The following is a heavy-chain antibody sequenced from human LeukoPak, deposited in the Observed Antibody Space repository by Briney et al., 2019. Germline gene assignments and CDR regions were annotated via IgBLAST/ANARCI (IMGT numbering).Heavy chain of an antibody. CDR3: AGHNSASITMIH. CDR2: MNPNSGDR. Sequence: GASVKVSCKTSGYTFTAYYLHWVRQAAGQGLEWMGWMNPNSGDRNSAQKFQGRVTMTRDTSITTIYMELSSLRSDDTGVYYCAGHNSASITMIHWGQGSPVTVSS. J-gene: IGHJ4*02. D-gene: IGHD3-22*01. CDR1: GYTFTAYY. V-gene: IGHV1-2*02.